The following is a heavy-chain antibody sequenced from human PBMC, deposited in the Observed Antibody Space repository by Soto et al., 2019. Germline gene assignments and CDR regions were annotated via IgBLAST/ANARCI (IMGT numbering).Heavy chain of an antibody. CDR1: GYSFTIYW. J-gene: IGHJ3*02. CDR3: AREGLRDAFDI. Sequence: GESLKISCKGSGYSFTIYWISWVRQMPGKGLEWMGRIDPSDSYTDYSPSLQGHVTISTDKFINTAYLQWSSPKASDTAMYYCAREGLRDAFDIWGQGTMVTVSS. V-gene: IGHV5-10-1*01. D-gene: IGHD4-17*01. CDR2: IDPSDSYT.